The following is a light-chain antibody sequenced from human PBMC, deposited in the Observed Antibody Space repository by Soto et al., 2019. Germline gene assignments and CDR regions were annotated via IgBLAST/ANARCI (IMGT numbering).Light chain of an antibody. Sequence: QSALTQPASVSGSPGQSITISCSGTSSDVGGYNYVSWYQQHPGKAPKLMIYEVSYWPSGVSNRFSGSKSGNTASLTISGLQAEDEADYYCNSYTSSTTLVFGGGTKVTVL. J-gene: IGLJ2*01. CDR1: SSDVGGYNY. V-gene: IGLV2-14*01. CDR3: NSYTSSTTLV. CDR2: EVS.